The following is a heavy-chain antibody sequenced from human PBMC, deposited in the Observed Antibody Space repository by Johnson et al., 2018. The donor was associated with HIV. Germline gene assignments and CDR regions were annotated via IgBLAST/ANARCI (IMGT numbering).Heavy chain of an antibody. V-gene: IGHV3-30*04. D-gene: IGHD2-21*01. J-gene: IGHJ3*02. Sequence: QMLLVESGGGVVQPGRSLRLSCVASGFTLSNNAMHWVRQAPGKGLEWVAVISYDGSNKYYAHSVKGRFTISRDNARSTLYLQMNSLRPEDTAVYYCAKGDCGGDCYVYAFDMWGQGTMVTVSS. CDR3: AKGDCGGDCYVYAFDM. CDR1: GFTLSNNA. CDR2: ISYDGSNK.